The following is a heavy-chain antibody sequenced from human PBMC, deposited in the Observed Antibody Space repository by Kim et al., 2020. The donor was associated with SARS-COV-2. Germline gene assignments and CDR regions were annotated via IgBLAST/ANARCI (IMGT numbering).Heavy chain of an antibody. J-gene: IGHJ5*02. CDR3: ARAPSQYSGSYCGWFDP. CDR2: INWNGGST. D-gene: IGHD1-26*01. CDR1: GFTFDDYG. V-gene: IGHV3-20*01. Sequence: GGSLRLSCAASGFTFDDYGMSWVRQAPGKGLEWVSGINWNGGSTGYADSVKGRFTISRDNAKNSLYLQMNSLRAEDTALYHCARAPSQYSGSYCGWFDPWGQGTLVTVSS.